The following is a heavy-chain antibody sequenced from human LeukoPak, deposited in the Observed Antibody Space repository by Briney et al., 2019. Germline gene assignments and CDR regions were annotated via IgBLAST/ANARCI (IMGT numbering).Heavy chain of an antibody. Sequence: PSETLSLTCAVYGGSFSGYYWSWIRQPPGKGLEWIREINHSGSTNYNPSLKSRVTISVDTSKNQFSLKLSSVTAADTAVYYCASLVIAVAGTYDRYRPYYFDYWGQGTLVTVSS. CDR1: GGSFSGYY. D-gene: IGHD6-19*01. CDR3: ASLVIAVAGTYDRYRPYYFDY. V-gene: IGHV4-34*01. J-gene: IGHJ4*02. CDR2: INHSGST.